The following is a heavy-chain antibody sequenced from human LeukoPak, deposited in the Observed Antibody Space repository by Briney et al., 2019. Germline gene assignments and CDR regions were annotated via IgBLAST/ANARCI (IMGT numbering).Heavy chain of an antibody. CDR2: IYFGGST. J-gene: IGHJ1*01. CDR3: ARSSGYYHEYFHH. D-gene: IGHD3-22*01. CDR1: GGSISSSSYH. V-gene: IGHV4-39*07. Sequence: SETLSLTCTVSGGSISSSSYHWGWIRQPPGTKLEWIGSIYFGGSTYYNPSLKSRVTISADTSKNQFSLKLNSVTAADTAVYFCARSSGYYHEYFHHWGQGTLVTVSS.